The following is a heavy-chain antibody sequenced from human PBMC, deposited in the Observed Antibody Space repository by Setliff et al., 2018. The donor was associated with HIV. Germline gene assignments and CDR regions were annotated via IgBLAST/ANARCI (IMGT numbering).Heavy chain of an antibody. CDR1: GFTFRDYA. CDR2: ITWNSGSI. J-gene: IGHJ4*02. CDR3: AKGRYSSSWYYFDY. V-gene: IGHV3-9*03. Sequence: SLRLSCTASGFTFRDYAMSWVRQAPGKGLEWVSGITWNSGSIAYADSVKGRFTISRDNAKNSLYLQMNSLRAEDMALYYCAKGRYSSSWYYFDYWGQGTLVTVSS. D-gene: IGHD6-13*01.